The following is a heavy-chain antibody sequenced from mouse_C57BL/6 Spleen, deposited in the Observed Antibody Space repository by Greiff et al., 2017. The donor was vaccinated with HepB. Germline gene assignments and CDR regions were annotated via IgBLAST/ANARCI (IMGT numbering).Heavy chain of an antibody. J-gene: IGHJ3*01. D-gene: IGHD1-1*01. Sequence: VQLKESGTVLARPGASVKMSCKTSGYTFTSYWMHWVKQRPGQGLEWIGAIYPGNSDTSYNQKFKGKAKLTAVTSASTAYMELSSLTNEDSAVYYCTTHYGSSLTWFAYWGQGTLVTVSA. CDR1: GYTFTSYW. CDR2: IYPGNSDT. V-gene: IGHV1-5*01. CDR3: TTHYGSSLTWFAY.